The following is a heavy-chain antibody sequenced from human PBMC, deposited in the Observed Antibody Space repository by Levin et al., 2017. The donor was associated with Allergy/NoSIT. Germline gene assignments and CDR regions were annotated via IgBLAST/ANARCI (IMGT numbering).Heavy chain of an antibody. CDR1: GGSVNSAKYY. CDR2: IYYSGST. J-gene: IGHJ4*02. Sequence: SQTLSLTCTVSGGSVNSAKYYWSWIRQPPGKGLEWIGDIYYSGSTRTNPSLNSRVTFSLDTSKNQFSLKFRSVTAADTAVYYCARGLQQLFPFDYWGPGTLVTGS. V-gene: IGHV4-61*01. D-gene: IGHD6-13*01. CDR3: ARGLQQLFPFDY.